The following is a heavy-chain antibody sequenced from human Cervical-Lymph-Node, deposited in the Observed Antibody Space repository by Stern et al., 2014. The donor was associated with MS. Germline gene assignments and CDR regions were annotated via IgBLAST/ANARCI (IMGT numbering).Heavy chain of an antibody. V-gene: IGHV4-31*03. CDR1: GGSISSGSYY. CDR3: AREGARGAAGT. Sequence: QVQLQESGPGLVKPSQTLSLICTVSGGSISSGSYYWTWIRQYPGKGLEWIGCIHYSGSTYYSPSLRSRVTMSLDTFQNHFSVRLTSVTAADTAVYYCAREGARGAAGTWGRGTLVTVSS. J-gene: IGHJ5*02. CDR2: IHYSGST. D-gene: IGHD1-26*01.